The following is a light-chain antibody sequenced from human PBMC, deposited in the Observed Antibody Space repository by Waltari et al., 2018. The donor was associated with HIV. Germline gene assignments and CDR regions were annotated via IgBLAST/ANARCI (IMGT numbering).Light chain of an antibody. CDR1: QNVNSY. CDR3: QQYHQWPFT. Sequence: DIVMTQSPATLSVSPGERVTLSCRASQNVNSYLGWFQQKPGQAPRLLIYDASSRATDTPVRFSASGSGTVFSLTISSLRSEDFAVYYCQQYHQWPFTFGRGTRLEIK. V-gene: IGKV3-15*01. CDR2: DAS. J-gene: IGKJ5*01.